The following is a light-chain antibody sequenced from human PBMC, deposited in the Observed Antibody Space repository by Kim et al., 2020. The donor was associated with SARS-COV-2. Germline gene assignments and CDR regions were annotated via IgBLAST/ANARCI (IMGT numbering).Light chain of an antibody. Sequence: LSPGERATLTCRASQSVSGYLAWYQQKPGQVPRLLIYDVSSRAAGIPARFSGSGSGTDFTLTISSLEPEDFAVYYCQQRSNWPLTFGGGTKVDIK. J-gene: IGKJ4*01. CDR1: QSVSGY. V-gene: IGKV3-11*01. CDR3: QQRSNWPLT. CDR2: DVS.